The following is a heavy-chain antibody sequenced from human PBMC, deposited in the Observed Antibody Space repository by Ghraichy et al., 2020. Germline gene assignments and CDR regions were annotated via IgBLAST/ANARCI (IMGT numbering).Heavy chain of an antibody. D-gene: IGHD4-17*01. CDR1: GGSISSYY. CDR2: IYYIGST. V-gene: IGHV4-59*01. Sequence: SETLSLTCTVSGGSISSYYWSWIRQPPGKGLEWIGYIYYIGSTNYNPSLKSRVTISVDTSKNQFSLKLSSVTAADTAVYYCASGDYGDYFFDYWGQGTLVTVSS. J-gene: IGHJ4*02. CDR3: ASGDYGDYFFDY.